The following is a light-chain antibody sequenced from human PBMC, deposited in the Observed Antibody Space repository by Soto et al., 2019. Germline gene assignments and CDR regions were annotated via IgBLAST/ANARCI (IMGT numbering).Light chain of an antibody. CDR1: QGIRSD. Sequence: IQMTQSPSSLSASVGDRVTISCRASQGIRSDLAWYQQKPGKVPKLLIYGASKLESGVPSRFSGSGFGTDFTLTISSLQPEDFETYYCLQDYNFPWAFGQGTKVEIK. J-gene: IGKJ1*01. CDR2: GAS. CDR3: LQDYNFPWA. V-gene: IGKV1-6*01.